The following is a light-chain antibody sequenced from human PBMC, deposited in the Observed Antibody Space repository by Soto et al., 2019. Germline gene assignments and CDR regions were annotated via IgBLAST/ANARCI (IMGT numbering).Light chain of an antibody. CDR3: QQYGDSPET. CDR2: GAS. Sequence: EVVLTQSPGTLSLSPGDRATLSCRASQSVRSNYLAWYQQKPGQAPRLLFFGASSRATGIPDRFSGSGSGTDFSLTISRLEREDCAVYYCQQYGDSPETFGPGTKVDIK. J-gene: IGKJ3*01. V-gene: IGKV3-20*01. CDR1: QSVRSNY.